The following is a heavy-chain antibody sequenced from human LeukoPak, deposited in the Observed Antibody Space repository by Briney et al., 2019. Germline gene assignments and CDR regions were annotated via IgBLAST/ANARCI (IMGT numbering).Heavy chain of an antibody. J-gene: IGHJ4*02. CDR2: INPNSGGT. D-gene: IGHD4-17*01. V-gene: IGHV1-2*02. CDR1: GYTFTGYY. CDR3: ARDRYGDYRFDY. Sequence: ASVKVSCKASGYTFTGYYMHWVRQAPGQGLEWMGWINPNSGGTNYAQKFQGGVTMTRDTSISTAYMELSRLRSDDTAVYYCARDRYGDYRFDYWGQGTLVTVSS.